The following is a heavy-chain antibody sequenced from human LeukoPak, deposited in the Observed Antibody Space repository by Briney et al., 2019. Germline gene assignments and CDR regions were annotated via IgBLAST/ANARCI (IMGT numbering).Heavy chain of an antibody. CDR2: IIPIFGTA. CDR1: GYTFTDYN. V-gene: IGHV1-69*13. J-gene: IGHJ6*03. Sequence: SVKVSCKASGYTFTDYNVYWLRQAPGQGLEWMGGIIPIFGTANYAQKFQGRVTITADESTSTAYMELSSLRSEDTAVYYCARAGGYCSGGSCYRNYYYYYYMDVWGKGTTVTVSS. CDR3: ARAGGYCSGGSCYRNYYYYYYMDV. D-gene: IGHD2-15*01.